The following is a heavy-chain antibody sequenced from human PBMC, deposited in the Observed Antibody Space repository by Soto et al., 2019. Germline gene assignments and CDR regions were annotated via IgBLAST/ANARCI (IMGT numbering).Heavy chain of an antibody. CDR1: GFTFSSYG. CDR2: ISYDGSNK. Sequence: PGGSLRLSCAASGFTFSSYGMHWVRQAPGKGLEWVAVISYDGSNKYYADSAKGRFTISRDNSKNTLYLQMNSLRAEDTAVYYCTRGLRYYYYYYGMDVWGQGTTVTVSS. V-gene: IGHV3-30*03. D-gene: IGHD5-12*01. CDR3: TRGLRYYYYYYGMDV. J-gene: IGHJ6*02.